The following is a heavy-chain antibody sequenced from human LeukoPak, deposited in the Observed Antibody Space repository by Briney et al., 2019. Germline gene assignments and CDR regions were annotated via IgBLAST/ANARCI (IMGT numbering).Heavy chain of an antibody. J-gene: IGHJ4*02. V-gene: IGHV3-48*01. CDR2: ISSSSSTI. CDR1: GFTFSSYS. Sequence: TGGSLRLSCAASGFTFSSYSMNWVRQAPGKGLEWVSYISSSSSTIYYADSVKGRFTISRDNAKNSLYLQMNSLRAEDTAVYYCARDPPVGIDYWGQGTLVTVSS. D-gene: IGHD7-27*01. CDR3: ARDPPVGIDY.